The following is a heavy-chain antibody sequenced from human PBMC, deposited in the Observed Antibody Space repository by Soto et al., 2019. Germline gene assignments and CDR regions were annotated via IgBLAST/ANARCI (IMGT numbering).Heavy chain of an antibody. J-gene: IGHJ6*02. CDR2: ISASGDST. D-gene: IGHD2-15*01. V-gene: IGHV3-23*01. CDR1: GFTFSNFA. Sequence: GGSLRLSCAASGFTFSNFAMSWVRQAPGKGLEWVSSISASGDSTYYADSVKGRFTISRDNSKNSLYLHMNSLRAEDTAIYYCATLKAGYCSGGSCDHEYYGMDIWGQGTTVTVSS. CDR3: ATLKAGYCSGGSCDHEYYGMDI.